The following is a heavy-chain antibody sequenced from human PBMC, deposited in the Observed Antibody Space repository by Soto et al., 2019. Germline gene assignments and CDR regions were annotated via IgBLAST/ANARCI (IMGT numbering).Heavy chain of an antibody. D-gene: IGHD5-18*01. V-gene: IGHV3-66*04. CDR3: ARHGYSYGGGYFDY. J-gene: IGHJ4*02. CDR1: GFTASSNS. CDR2: IYRGGSA. Sequence: EVQLVESGGGLVQPGGSLRLSFAASGFTASSNSMTWVRQAPGKGLEGVSVIYRGGSAYYADSVKGRFTISRDNSKNTLYLQMNSLRAEDTAVYYCARHGYSYGGGYFDYWGQGTLVTVSS.